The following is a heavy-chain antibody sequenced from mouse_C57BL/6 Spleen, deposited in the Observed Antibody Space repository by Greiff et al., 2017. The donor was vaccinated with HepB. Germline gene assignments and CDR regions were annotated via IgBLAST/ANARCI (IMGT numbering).Heavy chain of an antibody. V-gene: IGHV1-20*01. D-gene: IGHD2-4*01. J-gene: IGHJ2*01. CDR2: INPYNGDT. CDR3: ARMDDYEVDY. CDR1: GYSFTGYF. Sequence: EVKLMESGPELVKPGDSVKISCKASGYSFTGYFMNWVMQSHGKSLEWIGRINPYNGDTFYNQKFKGKATLTVDKSSSTAHMELRSLTSEDSAVYYCARMDDYEVDYWGQGTTLTVSS.